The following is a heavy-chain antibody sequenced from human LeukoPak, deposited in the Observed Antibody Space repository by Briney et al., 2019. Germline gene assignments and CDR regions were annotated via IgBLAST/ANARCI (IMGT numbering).Heavy chain of an antibody. CDR3: AKDSTSSPDWFDP. D-gene: IGHD2-2*01. V-gene: IGHV3-23*01. CDR2: ISGGGGST. Sequence: PGGSLRLSCAASGFTFSSYAMSWVRQAPGKGLEWVSAISGGGGSTYYADSVKGRFTISRDNSRNTLYLQMNSLRAEDTAVCYCAKDSTSSPDWFDPWGQGTLVTVSS. J-gene: IGHJ5*02. CDR1: GFTFSSYA.